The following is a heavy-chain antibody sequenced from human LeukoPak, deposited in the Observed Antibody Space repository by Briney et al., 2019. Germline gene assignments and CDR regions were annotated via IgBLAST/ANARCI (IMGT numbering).Heavy chain of an antibody. V-gene: IGHV3-20*04. CDR1: GFTFDDYG. CDR3: ARAAVAESRYYYYMDV. Sequence: GGSLRLSCAAPGFTFDDYGMSWVRQAPGKGLEWVSGINWNGGSTGYADSVKGRFTISRDNAKNSLYLQMNSLRAEDTALYYCARAAVAESRYYYYMDVWGKGTTVTVSS. CDR2: INWNGGST. D-gene: IGHD6-19*01. J-gene: IGHJ6*03.